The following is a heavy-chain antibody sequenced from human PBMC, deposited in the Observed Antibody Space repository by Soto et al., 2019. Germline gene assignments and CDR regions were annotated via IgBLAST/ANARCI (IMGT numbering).Heavy chain of an antibody. J-gene: IGHJ4*02. CDR3: VTGDDGYIFYS. D-gene: IGHD6-25*01. CDR2: IYYSGST. Sequence: PSETLSLTCTVSSGSISSYYWSWIRQSPGKGLEWIGYIYYSGSTNYNPSLKGRVTMSVDRSKNHFSLKLTSVTAADTAVYYCVTGDDGYIFYSWGQGTLVIVSS. CDR1: SGSISSYY. V-gene: IGHV4-59*01.